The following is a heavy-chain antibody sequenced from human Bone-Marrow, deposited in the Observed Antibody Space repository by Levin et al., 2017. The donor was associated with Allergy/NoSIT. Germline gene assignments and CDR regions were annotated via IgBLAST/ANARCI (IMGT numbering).Heavy chain of an antibody. CDR1: GHNLTELS. V-gene: IGHV1-24*01. CDR3: ATDTTMVEGGYFDL. Sequence: PSASVKVSCKVSGHNLTELSMHWVRQTPGKGLEWMGGFDPDDGETVYAQMFQGRVTMTEDTSKDTAYMELSSLRSDDTAVYYCATDTTMVEGGYFDLWGRGTLVTVSS. D-gene: IGHD5-18*01. J-gene: IGHJ2*01. CDR2: FDPDDGET.